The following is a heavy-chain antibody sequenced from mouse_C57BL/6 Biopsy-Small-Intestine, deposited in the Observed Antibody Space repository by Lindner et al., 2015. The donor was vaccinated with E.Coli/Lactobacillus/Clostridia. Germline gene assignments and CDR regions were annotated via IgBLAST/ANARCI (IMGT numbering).Heavy chain of an antibody. Sequence: LQESGPGLVKPSQTVFLTCTVTGISITTGNYRWSWIRQFPGNKLEWIGYIYYSGTITYNPSLTSRTTITRDTPKKQFFLEMNSLTAEDTATYYCARVLGLDYAMDYWGQGTSVTVSS. D-gene: IGHD4-1*01. J-gene: IGHJ4*01. CDR1: GISITTGNYR. V-gene: IGHV3-5*01. CDR3: ARVLGLDYAMDY. CDR2: IYYSGTI.